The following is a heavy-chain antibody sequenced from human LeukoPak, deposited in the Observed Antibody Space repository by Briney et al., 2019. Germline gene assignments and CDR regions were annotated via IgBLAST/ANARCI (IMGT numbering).Heavy chain of an antibody. J-gene: IGHJ5*02. CDR3: ARDNDILTGSHNWFDP. V-gene: IGHV1-69*13. CDR2: IIPIFGTA. Sequence: SVKVSCKASGGTFSSYAISWVRQAPGQGLEWMGRIIPIFGTANYAQRFQGRVTITADESTSTAYMELSSLRSEDTAVYYCARDNDILTGSHNWFDPWGQGTLVTVSS. CDR1: GGTFSSYA. D-gene: IGHD3-9*01.